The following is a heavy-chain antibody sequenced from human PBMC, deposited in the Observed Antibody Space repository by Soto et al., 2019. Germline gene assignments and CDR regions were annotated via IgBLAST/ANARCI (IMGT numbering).Heavy chain of an antibody. Sequence: QVELQQSGPGLVKPSQTLSLTCAISGDSVSSNSAVWNWIRQSASRGLEWLGRAYYRSKWYIDYAESVRRRITINPDTYKISLSLELNTVTPGDTGVYYCVTARQLGSGALGLFEYWGQGTLVTVSS. CDR3: VTARQLGSGALGLFEY. CDR1: GDSVSSNSAV. CDR2: AYYRSKWYI. D-gene: IGHD3-3*01. V-gene: IGHV6-1*01. J-gene: IGHJ4*02.